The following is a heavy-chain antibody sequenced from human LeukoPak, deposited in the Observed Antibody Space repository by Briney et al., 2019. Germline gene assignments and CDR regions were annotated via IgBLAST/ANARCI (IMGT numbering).Heavy chain of an antibody. Sequence: GESLKISCKGSGYSFTSYWIGWVRQMPGKGLEWMGIIYPGDSDTRYSPSFQGQVTISADKSISTAYLQWSSLKASDTAMYYCARREYYYDSSGYYYYYMDVWGKGTTVTVSS. V-gene: IGHV5-51*01. J-gene: IGHJ6*03. CDR2: IYPGDSDT. CDR3: ARREYYYDSSGYYYYYMDV. D-gene: IGHD3-22*01. CDR1: GYSFTSYW.